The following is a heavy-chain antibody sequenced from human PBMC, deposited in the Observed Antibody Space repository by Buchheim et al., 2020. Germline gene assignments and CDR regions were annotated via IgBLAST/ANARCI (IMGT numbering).Heavy chain of an antibody. CDR3: AGDARNGGDILTGYYYY. Sequence: QVQLVQSGAEVKKPGASVKVSCKASGYTFTSYYMHWVRQAPGQGLEWMGIINPRGGSTSYAQKFQGRVTMTRDTSTSTVYMELSSLRSEDTAVYYCAGDARNGGDILTGYYYYWGQGTL. J-gene: IGHJ4*02. CDR1: GYTFTSYY. V-gene: IGHV1-46*01. D-gene: IGHD3-9*01. CDR2: INPRGGST.